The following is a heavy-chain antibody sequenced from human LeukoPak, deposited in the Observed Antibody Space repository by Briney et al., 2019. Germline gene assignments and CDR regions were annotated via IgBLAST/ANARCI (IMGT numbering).Heavy chain of an antibody. J-gene: IGHJ4*02. V-gene: IGHV3-15*01. CDR2: IKSKTDGGTT. Sequence: GGSLRLSCAASGFTFSNAWMSWVRQAPGKGLEWVGRIKSKTDGGTTDYAAPVKGRFTISRDDSKNTLYLQMNSLKTEGTAVYYCTTPDYYGSGSYYYFDYWGQGTLVTVSS. CDR1: GFTFSNAW. D-gene: IGHD3-10*01. CDR3: TTPDYYGSGSYYYFDY.